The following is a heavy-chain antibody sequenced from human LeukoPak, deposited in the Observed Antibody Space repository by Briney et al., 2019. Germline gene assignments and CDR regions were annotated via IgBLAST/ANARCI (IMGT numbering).Heavy chain of an antibody. CDR2: INWNGGST. CDR3: AKGKTRGYCSSTSCHGPSGIDY. Sequence: GGSLRLSCAASGFTFDDYGMSWVRQAPGKGLEWVSGINWNGGSTGYADSVKGRFTISRDNAKNSLYLQMNSLRTEDTALYYCAKGKTRGYCSSTSCHGPSGIDYWGQGTLVTVSS. V-gene: IGHV3-20*04. J-gene: IGHJ4*02. CDR1: GFTFDDYG. D-gene: IGHD2-2*01.